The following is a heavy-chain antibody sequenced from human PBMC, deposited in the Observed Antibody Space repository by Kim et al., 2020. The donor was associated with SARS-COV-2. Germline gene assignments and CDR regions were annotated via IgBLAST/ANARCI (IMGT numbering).Heavy chain of an antibody. J-gene: IGHJ5*02. V-gene: IGHV3-11*06. D-gene: IGHD6-13*01. CDR3: ARDSGSSSWYGGNWFDP. Sequence: GGSLRLSCAASGFTFSDYYMSWIRQAPGKGLEWVSYISSSSSYTNYADSVKGRFTISRDNAKNSLYLQMNSLRAEDTAVYYCARDSGSSSWYGGNWFDPWGQGTLVTVSS. CDR2: ISSSSSYT. CDR1: GFTFSDYY.